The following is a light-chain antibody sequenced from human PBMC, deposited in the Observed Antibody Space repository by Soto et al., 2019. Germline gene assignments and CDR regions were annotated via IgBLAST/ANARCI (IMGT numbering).Light chain of an antibody. CDR2: DAS. V-gene: IGKV3-11*01. CDR1: QSVSSY. CDR3: QQRRYWPVT. J-gene: IGKJ1*01. Sequence: EIVLTQSPAILSMSPEERATISSRSSQSVSSYFAWYQQKPGQAPRLLIYDASNWATGVPARFSGSWSGTDFTLTISSLEPEDFAVYYCQQRRYWPVTFGQGTKV.